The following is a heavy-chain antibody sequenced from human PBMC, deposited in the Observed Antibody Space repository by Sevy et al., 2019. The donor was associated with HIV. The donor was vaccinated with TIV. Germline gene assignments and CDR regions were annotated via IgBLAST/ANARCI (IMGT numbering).Heavy chain of an antibody. V-gene: IGHV5-51*01. CDR2: IYPGDSDT. CDR3: ARHTKDRQLAEYYMDV. Sequence: GESLKISCKGSGYSFTSCWIGWVRQMPRKGLEWMRIIYPGDSDTRYSPSFQGQVTISADKSISTAYLQWSSLKASDTAMYYCARHTKDRQLAEYYMDVWGKGTTVTVSS. CDR1: GYSFTSCW. J-gene: IGHJ6*03. D-gene: IGHD1-1*01.